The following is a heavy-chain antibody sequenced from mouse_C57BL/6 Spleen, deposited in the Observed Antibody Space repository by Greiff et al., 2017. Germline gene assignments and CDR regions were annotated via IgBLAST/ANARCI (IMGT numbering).Heavy chain of an antibody. CDR2: IYPRSGNT. J-gene: IGHJ3*01. V-gene: IGHV1-81*01. D-gene: IGHD1-1*01. Sequence: QVQLQQSGAELARPGASVKLSCKASGYTFTSYGISWVKQRTGQGLEWIGEIYPRSGNTYYNEKFKGKATLTADKSSSTAYMELRSLPSEDSAVYFCARGVGSSDAYWGQGTLVTVSA. CDR3: ARGVGSSDAY. CDR1: GYTFTSYG.